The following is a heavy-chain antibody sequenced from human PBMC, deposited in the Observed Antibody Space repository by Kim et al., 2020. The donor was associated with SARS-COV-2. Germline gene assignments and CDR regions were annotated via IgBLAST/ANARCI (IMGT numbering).Heavy chain of an antibody. J-gene: IGHJ6*02. Sequence: GGSLRLSCAASGFTFSSYGMHWVRQAPGKGLEWVAVISYDGSNKYYADSVKGRFTISRDNSKNTLYLQMNSLRAEDTAVYYCAKSAGDYGDYYYYYGMDVWGQGTTVTVSS. D-gene: IGHD4-17*01. V-gene: IGHV3-30*18. CDR2: ISYDGSNK. CDR3: AKSAGDYGDYYYYYGMDV. CDR1: GFTFSSYG.